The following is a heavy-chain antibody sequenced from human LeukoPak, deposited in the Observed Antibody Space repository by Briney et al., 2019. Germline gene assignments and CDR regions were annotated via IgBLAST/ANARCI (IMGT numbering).Heavy chain of an antibody. CDR2: IYYSGST. Sequence: SETLSLTCTVSGGSISDYYWGWLRQPPGKGLEWIGSIYYSGSTSYTPSLKSRVTMTVDTSQNQFSLKLSSVTAADTAVYYCARNASTMIVPGGWFDPWGQGTLVTVSS. V-gene: IGHV4-39*01. CDR1: GGSISDYY. CDR3: ARNASTMIVPGGWFDP. D-gene: IGHD3-22*01. J-gene: IGHJ5*02.